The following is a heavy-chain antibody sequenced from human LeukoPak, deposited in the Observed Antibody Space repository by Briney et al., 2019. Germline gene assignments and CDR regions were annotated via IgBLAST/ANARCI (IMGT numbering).Heavy chain of an antibody. CDR2: ISSSNSTI. CDR1: GFTFSSFS. D-gene: IGHD1-26*01. V-gene: IGHV3-48*01. Sequence: PGGSLRLSCAASGFTFSSFSMNWVRQAPGKGLEWVSYISSSNSTIYYADSVKGRFTISRDNSKNTLYLQMNSLRAEDTAVYYCASLSGSYGSDYYYGMDVWGQGTTVTVSS. J-gene: IGHJ6*02. CDR3: ASLSGSYGSDYYYGMDV.